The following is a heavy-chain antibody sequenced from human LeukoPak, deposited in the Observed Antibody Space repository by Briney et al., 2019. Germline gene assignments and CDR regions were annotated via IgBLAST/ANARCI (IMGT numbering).Heavy chain of an antibody. Sequence: GESPKIPCKASAYSFTSYWIGWVRHMPGKGLEWMVIIYPGDSNTRYNPYFQGQGTISADKSIRTAYLQWSSLKASDTAMYYCARQQQQTLGYWGQGTLVTVSS. CDR3: ARQQQQTLGY. V-gene: IGHV5-51*01. J-gene: IGHJ4*02. D-gene: IGHD3-16*01. CDR2: IYPGDSNT. CDR1: AYSFTSYW.